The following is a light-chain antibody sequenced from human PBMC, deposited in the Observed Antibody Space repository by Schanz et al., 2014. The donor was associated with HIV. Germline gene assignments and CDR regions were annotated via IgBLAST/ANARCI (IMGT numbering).Light chain of an antibody. CDR2: QAS. CDR3: QHYYSYPYT. V-gene: IGKV1-5*03. J-gene: IGKJ2*01. CDR1: QTIGKW. Sequence: DIQLTQSPTTLSASVGDRVTITCRASQTIGKWLTWYQQKPGKAPNLLIYQASSLNIGVPSRFSGSGSGTEFTLTISSLHPDDFATYYCQHYYSYPYTFGQGTEVEIK.